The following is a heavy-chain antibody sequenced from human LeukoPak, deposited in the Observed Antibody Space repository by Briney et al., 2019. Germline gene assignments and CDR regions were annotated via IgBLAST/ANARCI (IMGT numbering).Heavy chain of an antibody. D-gene: IGHD1-26*01. Sequence: SQTLSLTCAISGDSVSSNSAAWNWVRQSPSRGLEWLGRTLYRSQWYNDYAVSVKSRITINPDTSKNQFSLQLNSVTPEDTAVYYCARAPTVGSTRIDYWGQGTLVTVSA. CDR2: TLYRSQWYN. J-gene: IGHJ4*02. CDR3: ARAPTVGSTRIDY. V-gene: IGHV6-1*01. CDR1: GDSVSSNSAA.